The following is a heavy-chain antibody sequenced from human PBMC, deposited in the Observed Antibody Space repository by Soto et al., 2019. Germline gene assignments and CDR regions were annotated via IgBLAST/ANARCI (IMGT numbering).Heavy chain of an antibody. Sequence: GGSLRLSCAASGFTFRNSCMSWVRQAPGKGLEWVGRIKRKTHGGTTDYAAPVKGRFNISRDDSKNTLYLQMNSLKTEDTAVYYCTTYCSSTSCYISSYYYYGMDVWGQGTTVTVSS. J-gene: IGHJ6*02. CDR2: IKRKTHGGTT. CDR3: TTYCSSTSCYISSYYYYGMDV. V-gene: IGHV3-15*01. CDR1: GFTFRNSC. D-gene: IGHD2-2*02.